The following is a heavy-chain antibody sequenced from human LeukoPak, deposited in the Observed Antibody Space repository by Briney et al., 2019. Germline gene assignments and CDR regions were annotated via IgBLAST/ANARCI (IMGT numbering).Heavy chain of an antibody. CDR3: ARQWSYYYDSSGYYYDY. J-gene: IGHJ4*02. Sequence: SETLSLTCVVYGGSFSDYYWSWIRQPPGKGLEWIGEINHRGITNYNPSLTSRVTISVDTSKNQFSLKLSSETAADTAVYYCARQWSYYYDSSGYYYDYWGQGTLVTVSS. V-gene: IGHV4-34*01. CDR2: INHRGIT. CDR1: GGSFSDYY. D-gene: IGHD3-22*01.